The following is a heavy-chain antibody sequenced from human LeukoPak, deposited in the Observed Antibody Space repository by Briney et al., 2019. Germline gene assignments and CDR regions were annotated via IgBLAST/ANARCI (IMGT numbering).Heavy chain of an antibody. D-gene: IGHD3-22*01. CDR1: GFTFNDYY. J-gene: IGHJ4*02. V-gene: IGHV3-11*01. CDR2: IGSSGSSI. CDR3: ARAPYYYDSSGYYREYYFDY. Sequence: GGSLRLSCAASGFTFNDYYMSWIRQAPGKGLEWVANIGSSGSSIYYADSVKGRFTISRDNAKNSLYLQMNSLRAEDTAVYYCARAPYYYDSSGYYREYYFDYWGQGTLVTVSS.